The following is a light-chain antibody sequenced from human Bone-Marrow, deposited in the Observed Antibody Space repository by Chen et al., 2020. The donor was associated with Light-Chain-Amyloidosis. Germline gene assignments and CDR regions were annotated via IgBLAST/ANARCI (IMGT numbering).Light chain of an antibody. CDR1: SSDVGGYNY. J-gene: IGLJ3*02. CDR3: SSYTSSSRWV. V-gene: IGLV2-14*01. CDR2: DVS. Sequence: QSALTQPASVSGSPGQSITISCTGTSSDVGGYNYVSWYQQHPGKAPKLMIFDVSNRPSGVSSRFSGSKSGNTASLTISGLQAEDEADYYCSSYTSSSRWVFGGGTKLTVI.